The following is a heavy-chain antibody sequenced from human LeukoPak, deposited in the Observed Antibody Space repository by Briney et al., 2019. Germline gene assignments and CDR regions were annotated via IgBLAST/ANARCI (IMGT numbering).Heavy chain of an antibody. Sequence: PSETLSLTCAVYGGSFSGYYWSWIRQPPGKGLEWIGEINHSGSTNYNPSLKSRVTISVDTSKNQFSLKLSSVTAADTAVYYCARQPRYCSGTSCYRIDSWGQGTLVTVSS. CDR2: INHSGST. CDR3: ARQPRYCSGTSCYRIDS. D-gene: IGHD2-2*01. CDR1: GGSFSGYY. J-gene: IGHJ4*02. V-gene: IGHV4-34*01.